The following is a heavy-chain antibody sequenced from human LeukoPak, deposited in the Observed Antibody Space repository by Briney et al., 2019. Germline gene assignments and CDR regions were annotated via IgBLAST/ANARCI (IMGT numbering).Heavy chain of an antibody. CDR1: GGSFSGYY. D-gene: IGHD3-22*01. V-gene: IGHV4-34*01. CDR2: IYYSGST. Sequence: SETLSLTCAVYGGSFSGYYWSWIRQPPGKGLEWIGSIYYSGSTYYNPSLKSRVTISVDTSKNQFSLKLSSVTAADTAVYYCARHVVGYSYDSSGGSLDYWGQGTLVTVSS. J-gene: IGHJ4*02. CDR3: ARHVVGYSYDSSGGSLDY.